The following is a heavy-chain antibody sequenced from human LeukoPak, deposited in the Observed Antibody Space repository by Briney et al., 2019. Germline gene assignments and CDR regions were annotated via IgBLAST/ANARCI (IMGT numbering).Heavy chain of an antibody. CDR1: GGSISSGGYY. CDR2: IYYSGST. CDR3: ARIHYDILDSSYYFDY. Sequence: PSETLSLTCTVSGGSISSGGYYWSWIRQHPGEGLEWIGYIYYSGSTYYNPSLKSRVTISVDTSKNQFSLKLSSVTAADTAVYYCARIHYDILDSSYYFDYWGQGTLVTVSS. V-gene: IGHV4-31*03. J-gene: IGHJ4*02. D-gene: IGHD3-9*01.